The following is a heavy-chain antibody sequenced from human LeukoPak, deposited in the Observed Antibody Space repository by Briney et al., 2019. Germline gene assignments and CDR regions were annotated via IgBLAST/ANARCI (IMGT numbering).Heavy chain of an antibody. Sequence: GGSLRLSCAASGFTFSSYAMSWVRQAPGKGLEWVSAISGSGGSTYYADSVKGRFTISRDNSKNTLSLQMNSLTTEDTAVYYCAKNPRLEGWIYFDSWGQGILVTVSS. CDR2: ISGSGGST. D-gene: IGHD1-1*01. V-gene: IGHV3-23*01. CDR3: AKNPRLEGWIYFDS. J-gene: IGHJ4*02. CDR1: GFTFSSYA.